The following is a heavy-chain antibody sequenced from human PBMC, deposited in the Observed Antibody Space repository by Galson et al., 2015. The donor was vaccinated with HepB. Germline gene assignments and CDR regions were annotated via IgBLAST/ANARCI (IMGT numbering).Heavy chain of an antibody. D-gene: IGHD2-8*01. V-gene: IGHV3-23*01. J-gene: IGHJ4*02. CDR3: AKDFGGYCTNGVCYTGMLFDY. CDR1: GFTFSSYA. CDR2: ISGSGGST. Sequence: SLRLSCAASGFTFSSYAMSWVRQAPGKGLEWVSAISGSGGSTYYADSVKGRFTISRDNSKNTLYLQMNSLRAEDAAVYYCAKDFGGYCTNGVCYTGMLFDYWGQGTLVTVSS.